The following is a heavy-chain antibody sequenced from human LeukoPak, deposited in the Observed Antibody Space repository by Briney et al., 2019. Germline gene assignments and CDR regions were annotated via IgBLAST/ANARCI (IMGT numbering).Heavy chain of an antibody. D-gene: IGHD3-10*01. CDR3: ARGLWFGELSPYFDY. J-gene: IGHJ4*02. V-gene: IGHV3-21*01. Sequence: GGSLRLSCAASGITFSGYSMNWVRQAPGKGLEWGSSISSSSSYIYYADSVKGRFTISRDNAKTSLYLQMNSLRAEDTAVYYCARGLWFGELSPYFDYWGQGTLVTVSS. CDR1: GITFSGYS. CDR2: ISSSSSYI.